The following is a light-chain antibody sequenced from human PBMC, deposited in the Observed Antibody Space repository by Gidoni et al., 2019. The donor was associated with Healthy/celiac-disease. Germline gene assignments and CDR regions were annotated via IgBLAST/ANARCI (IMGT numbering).Light chain of an antibody. V-gene: IGKV1-5*03. CDR2: KAS. Sequence: DIQMTQSPSTLSASVGDRVTITCRASQSISSWFAWYQQKPGKVPKLLIYKASSLESGVPSRFSGSGSGTEFTLTISSLQPDDFATYYCQQYNSYSPWTFGQGTKVEIK. CDR1: QSISSW. CDR3: QQYNSYSPWT. J-gene: IGKJ1*01.